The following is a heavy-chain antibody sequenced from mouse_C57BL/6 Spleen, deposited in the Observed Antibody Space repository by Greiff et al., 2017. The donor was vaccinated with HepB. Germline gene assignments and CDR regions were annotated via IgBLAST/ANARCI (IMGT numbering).Heavy chain of an antibody. CDR1: GYTFTDYY. Sequence: EVQLVESGPVLVKPGASVKMSCKASGYTFTDYYMNWVKQSHGKSLEWIGVINPYNGGTSYNQKFKGKATLTVDKSSSTAYMELNSLTSEDSAVYYCAKVRSTMEGYFDVWGTGTTVTVSS. CDR2: INPYNGGT. CDR3: AKVRSTMEGYFDV. V-gene: IGHV1-19*01. D-gene: IGHD2-1*01. J-gene: IGHJ1*03.